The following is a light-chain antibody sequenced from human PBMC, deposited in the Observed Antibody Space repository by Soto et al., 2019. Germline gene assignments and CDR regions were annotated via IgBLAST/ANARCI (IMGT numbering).Light chain of an antibody. CDR2: DSS. V-gene: IGKV3-11*01. CDR1: QNVGNY. CDR3: QQRADWPIT. Sequence: EIVLTQCPDTLSLFPGERATLSCRASQNVGNYLAWYQEKPGQAPRLLISDSSNRATGIPARFSGSGSGTDFTLTISGLEPDDFALYFCQQRADWPITFGPGTKVDIK. J-gene: IGKJ3*01.